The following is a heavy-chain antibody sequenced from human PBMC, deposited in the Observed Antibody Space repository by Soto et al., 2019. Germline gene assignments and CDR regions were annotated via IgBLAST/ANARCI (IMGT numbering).Heavy chain of an antibody. Sequence: RSLTCAISGDSVSSNSAAWNWIRQSPSRGLEWLGRTYYRSKWYNDYAVSVKSRITINPDTSKNQFSLQLNSVTPEDTAVYYCARGKIAVAGRHYYYYYGMDVWGQGTTVTVSS. CDR3: ARGKIAVAGRHYYYYYGMDV. CDR1: GDSVSSNSAA. V-gene: IGHV6-1*01. D-gene: IGHD6-19*01. CDR2: TYYRSKWYN. J-gene: IGHJ6*02.